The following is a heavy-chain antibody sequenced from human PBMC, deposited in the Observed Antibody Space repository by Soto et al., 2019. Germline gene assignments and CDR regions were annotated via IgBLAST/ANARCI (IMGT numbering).Heavy chain of an antibody. J-gene: IGHJ5*02. CDR3: ARGGSMVRGARYFDP. CDR2: INHSGST. Sequence: SETLSLTCAVYGGSFSGYCWSWIRQPPGKGLEWIGEINHSGSTNYNPSLKSRVTISVDTSKNQFSLKLSSVTAADTAVYYFARGGSMVRGARYFDPWGQGTLVTVSS. CDR1: GGSFSGYC. D-gene: IGHD3-10*01. V-gene: IGHV4-34*01.